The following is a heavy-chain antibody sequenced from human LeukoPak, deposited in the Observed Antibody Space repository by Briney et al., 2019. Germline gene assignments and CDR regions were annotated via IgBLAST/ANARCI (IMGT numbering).Heavy chain of an antibody. V-gene: IGHV3-49*04. J-gene: IGHJ5*02. D-gene: IGHD3-3*01. CDR2: IRSKAYGGTT. CDR3: TRDCITIFGPAGYNWFDP. CDR1: GFTFGDYA. Sequence: GGSLRLSCTASGFTFGDYAMSWVRQAPGKGLEWVGFIRSKAYGGTTEYAASVKGGFTISRDDSKSIAYLQMNSLKTEDTAVYYCTRDCITIFGPAGYNWFDPWGQGTLVTVPS.